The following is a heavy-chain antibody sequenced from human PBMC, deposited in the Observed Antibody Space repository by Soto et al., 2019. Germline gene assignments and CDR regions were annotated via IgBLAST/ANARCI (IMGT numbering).Heavy chain of an antibody. J-gene: IGHJ4*02. D-gene: IGHD3-10*01. V-gene: IGHV3-9*01. Sequence: EVQLVESGGGLVQPGRSLRLSCAASGFTFDDYAMHWVRQAPGKGLEWVSDISWNSGDMDYADPVKGRFIISRDNAKNSLYLLLNSLRAEDTALYYCARESTYFGSGSYDYWGQGTLVTVSS. CDR2: ISWNSGDM. CDR1: GFTFDDYA. CDR3: ARESTYFGSGSYDY.